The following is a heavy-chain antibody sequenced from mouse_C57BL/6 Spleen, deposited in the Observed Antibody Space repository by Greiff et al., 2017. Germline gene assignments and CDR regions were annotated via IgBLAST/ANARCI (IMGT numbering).Heavy chain of an antibody. J-gene: IGHJ4*01. CDR3: ARHGTYYSNYDYAMDY. Sequence: EVHLVESGGGLVQPGGSLKLSCAASGFTFSDYYMYWVRQTPEKRLEWVAYISNGGGSTYYPDTVKGLFTISRDNAKNTLYLQMSRLKSEDTAMYYCARHGTYYSNYDYAMDYWGQGTSVTVSS. V-gene: IGHV5-12*01. CDR1: GFTFSDYY. D-gene: IGHD2-5*01. CDR2: ISNGGGST.